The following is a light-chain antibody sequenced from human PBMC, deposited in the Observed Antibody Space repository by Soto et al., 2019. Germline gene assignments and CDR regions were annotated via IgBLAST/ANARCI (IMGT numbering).Light chain of an antibody. Sequence: EIVMTPSPATLSLSPGERATLSCRASQSVSSSYLSWYQQKPGQAPRLLIYGASTRATGIPARFSGSGSGTDFTLTISSLQPEDFAVYYGQQDYNLPLYTFGQGTKLEIK. J-gene: IGKJ2*01. V-gene: IGKV3D-7*01. CDR3: QQDYNLPLYT. CDR2: GAS. CDR1: QSVSSSY.